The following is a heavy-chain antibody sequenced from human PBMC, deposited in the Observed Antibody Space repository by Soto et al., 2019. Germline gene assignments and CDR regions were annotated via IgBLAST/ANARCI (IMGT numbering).Heavy chain of an antibody. CDR1: GGSFSGYY. Sequence: SETRSLTCAVYGGSFSGYYWSWIRQPPGKGLEWIGEINHSGSTNYNPSLKSRFTISVDTSKNQFSLKLSSLTAADTAVYYCAREDYDILTGPGNWFDPWGQGTLVTVSS. D-gene: IGHD3-9*01. CDR2: INHSGST. J-gene: IGHJ5*02. V-gene: IGHV4-34*01. CDR3: AREDYDILTGPGNWFDP.